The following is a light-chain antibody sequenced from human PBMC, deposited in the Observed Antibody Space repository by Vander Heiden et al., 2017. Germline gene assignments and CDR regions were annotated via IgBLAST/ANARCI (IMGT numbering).Light chain of an antibody. Sequence: DIQLTQSPSFLSASVGDRVTITRRASQGISSYLAWYQQKPGKAPKLLIYAASTLQSGVPSRFSGSGSGTEFTLTISSLQPEDFATYDCQQLNSYPLFTFGPGTKVDIK. J-gene: IGKJ3*01. CDR2: AAS. CDR3: QQLNSYPLFT. V-gene: IGKV1-9*01. CDR1: QGISSY.